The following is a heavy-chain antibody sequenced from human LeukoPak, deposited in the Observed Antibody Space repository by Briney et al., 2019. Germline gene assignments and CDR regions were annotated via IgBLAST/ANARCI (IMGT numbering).Heavy chain of an antibody. CDR1: GGSFSGYY. CDR2: INHSGST. Sequence: SETLSLTCAGYGGSFSGYYWSWIRQPPGKGLEWIGEINHSGSTNYNQSLKSRLPISVDTSNNQFYLKLSSVTAADTAVYYCARGTGSGSYYNVLSYYYYYMDVWGKGTTVTVSS. J-gene: IGHJ6*03. D-gene: IGHD3-10*01. CDR3: ARGTGSGSYYNVLSYYYYYMDV. V-gene: IGHV4-34*01.